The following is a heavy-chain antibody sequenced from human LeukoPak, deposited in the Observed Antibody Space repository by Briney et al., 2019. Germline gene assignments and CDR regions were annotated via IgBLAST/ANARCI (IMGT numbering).Heavy chain of an antibody. CDR2: ISYDGSNK. D-gene: IGHD2-8*01. CDR3: AREGVLNWFDP. CDR1: GFTFSDHY. Sequence: GSLRLSCAASGFTFSDHYMDWVRQAPGKGLEWVAVISYDGSNKYYADSVKGRFTISRDNSKNTLYLQMNSLRAEDTAVYYCAREGVLNWFDPWGQGTLVTVSS. J-gene: IGHJ5*02. V-gene: IGHV3-30*03.